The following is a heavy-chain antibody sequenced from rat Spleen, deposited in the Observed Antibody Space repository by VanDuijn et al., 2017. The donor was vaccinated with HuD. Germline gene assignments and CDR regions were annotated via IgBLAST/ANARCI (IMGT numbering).Heavy chain of an antibody. V-gene: IGHV5-25*01. CDR3: VRHWNDDYFDY. Sequence: EVQLVESGGGLVQPGRSMKVSCAASGFTFSNYDMAWVRQAPTKGLEWVASITNAAGKVHYPDSVKGRFTISRDNAKSTLYLQMDSLRSEDTATYYCVRHWNDDYFDYWGQGVMVTVSS. J-gene: IGHJ2*01. CDR2: ITNAAGKV. CDR1: GFTFSNYD.